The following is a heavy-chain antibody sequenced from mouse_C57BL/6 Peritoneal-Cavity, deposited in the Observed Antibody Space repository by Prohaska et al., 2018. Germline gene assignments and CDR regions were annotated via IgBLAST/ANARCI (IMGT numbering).Heavy chain of an antibody. CDR3: ARSTVVFDY. V-gene: IGHV7-3*01. CDR2: IRNKANGYTT. Sequence: EVKLVESGGGLVQPGGSLSLSCAASGFTFTAYYMSWVRQPPGKALEWVGFIRNKANGYTTEDSASVKGRFTISRDNSQSILYLQMNALRAEDSATYYCARSTVVFDYWGQGTTLTFSS. D-gene: IGHD1-1*01. J-gene: IGHJ2*01. CDR1: GFTFTAYY.